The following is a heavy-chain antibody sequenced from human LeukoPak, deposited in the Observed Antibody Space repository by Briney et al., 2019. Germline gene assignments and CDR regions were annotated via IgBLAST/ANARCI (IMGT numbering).Heavy chain of an antibody. V-gene: IGHV4-39*01. D-gene: IGHD6-13*01. CDR2: IYYSGST. CDR3: ARGIAAAGIDY. J-gene: IGHJ4*02. CDR1: GGSISSSSYY. Sequence: PSETLSLTCTVSGGSISSSSYYWGWIRQPPGKGLEWIGSIYYSGSTYYNPSLKSRVTISVDTSKNQFSLKLSSVTAADTAVYYCARGIAAAGIDYWGQGTLVTVPS.